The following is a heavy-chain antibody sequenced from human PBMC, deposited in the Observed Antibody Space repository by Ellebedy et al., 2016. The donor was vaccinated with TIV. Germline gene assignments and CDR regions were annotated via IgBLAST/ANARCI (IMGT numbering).Heavy chain of an antibody. CDR2: INAGNGNT. V-gene: IGHV1-3*01. CDR3: ARAMYGMGWFDP. J-gene: IGHJ5*02. D-gene: IGHD2-8*01. Sequence: AASVKVSCKASGYTFTSYAMQWVRQAPGQRLEWMGWINAGNGNTKYSQKFQGRVTITRDTSANIAYRELSSLRSEDTAVYYCARAMYGMGWFDPWGQGTLVTVSS. CDR1: GYTFTSYA.